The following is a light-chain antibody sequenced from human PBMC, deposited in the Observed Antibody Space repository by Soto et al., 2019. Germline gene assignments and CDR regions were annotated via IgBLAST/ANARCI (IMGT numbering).Light chain of an antibody. CDR3: CSYAGSYTYVV. J-gene: IGLJ2*01. CDR1: SSDVGGYNY. Sequence: QSALTQPRSVSGSPGQSVTISCTGTSSDVGGYNYVSWYQQHPGKAPKLMIYDVSKRPSGVPNRFSGSKSANTASLTISGLQAEDEADYYCCSYAGSYTYVVFGGGTKSPS. CDR2: DVS. V-gene: IGLV2-11*01.